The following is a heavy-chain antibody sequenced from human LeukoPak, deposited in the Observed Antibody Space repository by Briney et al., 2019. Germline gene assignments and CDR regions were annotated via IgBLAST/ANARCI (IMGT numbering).Heavy chain of an antibody. CDR1: GFTFGMYA. CDR2: LSGSGGST. Sequence: PGGSLRLSCAASGFTFGMYAMSWVRQAPGKGLEWVSTLSGSGGSTYYADSVKGRFTISGDESKNTLSLQMSNLRAEDTAVYFCARGGGLDVWGQGATVTVSS. D-gene: IGHD3-16*01. V-gene: IGHV3-23*01. CDR3: ARGGGLDV. J-gene: IGHJ6*02.